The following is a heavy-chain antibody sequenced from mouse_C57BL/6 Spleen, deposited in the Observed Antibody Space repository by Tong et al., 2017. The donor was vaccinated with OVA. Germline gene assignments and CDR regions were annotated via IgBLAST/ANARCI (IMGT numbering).Heavy chain of an antibody. D-gene: IGHD3-2*02. Sequence: VQLQESGPELMKPGASVKISCKASGYAFSSSWMNWVKQRPGKGLEWIGRIYPGDGDTNYNGKLKGKATLTADKSSSTAYMQLSSLTSEDSAVYFCARAAQATRFDYWGQGTTLTVSS. CDR1: GYAFSSSW. CDR2: IYPGDGDT. CDR3: ARAAQATRFDY. V-gene: IGHV1-82*01. J-gene: IGHJ2*01.